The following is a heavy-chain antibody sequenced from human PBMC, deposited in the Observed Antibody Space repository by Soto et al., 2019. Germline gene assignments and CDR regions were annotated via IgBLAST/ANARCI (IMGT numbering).Heavy chain of an antibody. D-gene: IGHD4-17*01. CDR2: ISAYNGNT. Sequence: ASVKVSCKASGYTFTGYVISLVRQAPGQGLEWMGWISAYNGNTNYAQKLQGRVTMTTDTSTSTAYMELRSLRSDDTAVYYCARDVGDYGDYHPAFDICGQGTMVTLSS. CDR1: GYTFTGYV. V-gene: IGHV1-18*01. J-gene: IGHJ3*02. CDR3: ARDVGDYGDYHPAFDI.